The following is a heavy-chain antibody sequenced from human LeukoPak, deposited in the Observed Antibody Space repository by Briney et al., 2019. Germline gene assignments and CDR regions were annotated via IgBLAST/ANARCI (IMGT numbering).Heavy chain of an antibody. V-gene: IGHV4-59*01. CDR2: IYYSGNT. D-gene: IGHD1-26*01. CDR3: ARVGAFSFDI. J-gene: IGHJ3*02. CDR1: GGSISTYY. Sequence: PSETLSLTCTVSGGSISTYYWSWIRQPPGKGLEWIGYIYYSGNTNYNPSLKSRVTISVDTSKNQFPLKLSSVTAADTAVYYCARVGAFSFDIWGQGTMVTVSS.